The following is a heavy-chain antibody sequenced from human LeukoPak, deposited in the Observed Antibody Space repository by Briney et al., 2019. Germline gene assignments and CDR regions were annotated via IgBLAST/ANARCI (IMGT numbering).Heavy chain of an antibody. D-gene: IGHD6-19*01. CDR2: ISYDGSNK. CDR1: GFTFSSYA. Sequence: GGSLRLSCAASGFTFSSYAMHWVRQAPGKGLEWVAVISYDGSNKYYADSVKGRFTISRDNSKNTLYLQMNSLRAEDTAVYYCARDSSSGWSPRDRYYYYYYMDVWGKGTTVTVSS. V-gene: IGHV3-30-3*01. CDR3: ARDSSSGWSPRDRYYYYYYMDV. J-gene: IGHJ6*03.